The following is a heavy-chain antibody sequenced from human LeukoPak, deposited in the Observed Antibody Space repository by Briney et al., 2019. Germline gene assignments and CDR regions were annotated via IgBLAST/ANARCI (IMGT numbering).Heavy chain of an antibody. D-gene: IGHD2-15*01. V-gene: IGHV4-61*02. Sequence: SETLSLTCTVSGGSISSGSYYGSWIRQPAGKGMEWIGRIYTSGSTNYNPSLKSRVTISVDTSKNQLSLKLSSGTAADTAVYYWARVVGESYYYYYGMDVWGQGTTVTVSS. J-gene: IGHJ6*02. CDR3: ARVVGESYYYYYGMDV. CDR1: GGSISSGSYY. CDR2: IYTSGST.